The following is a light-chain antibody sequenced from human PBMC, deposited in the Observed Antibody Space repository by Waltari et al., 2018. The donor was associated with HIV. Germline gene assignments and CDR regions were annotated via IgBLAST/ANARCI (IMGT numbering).Light chain of an antibody. CDR2: EAS. CDR3: QQFHDWPLYT. Sequence: TQSPATLSVSPGDKITLSCRANQNIGSKLAWYQPKPGQAPLRLTSEASTRAPGVPARFSGSGFGTDFTLTINNLESGDFAIYYCQQFHDWPLYTFGQGTKLE. CDR1: QNIGSK. V-gene: IGKV3-15*01. J-gene: IGKJ2*01.